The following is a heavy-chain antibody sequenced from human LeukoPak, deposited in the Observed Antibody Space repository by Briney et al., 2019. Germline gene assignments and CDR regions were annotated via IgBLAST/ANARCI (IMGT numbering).Heavy chain of an antibody. D-gene: IGHD1-1*01. Sequence: SETLSLTCTVSGGSIRGVSYYLGWIRQPPGQGLEWIGGLYYSGSTYYNPSLKRRVTISVDTSKNQFSLKLSSVTAADTAVYYCAKLTTGSWFDPWGQGTLVTVSS. J-gene: IGHJ5*02. CDR1: GGSIRGVSYY. CDR2: LYYSGST. CDR3: AKLTTGSWFDP. V-gene: IGHV4-39*01.